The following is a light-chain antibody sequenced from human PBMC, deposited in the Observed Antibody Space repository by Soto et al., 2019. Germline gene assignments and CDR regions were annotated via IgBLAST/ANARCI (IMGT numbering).Light chain of an antibody. CDR1: SSNIGATYH. V-gene: IGLV1-40*01. Sequence: QPVLTQPPSVSGARGQRVTISCTGSSSNIGATYHVHWYQQLPGTAPKLLIYGNSNRPSGVPDRFSGSKSGTSASLAITGLQAEDEADYFCQSYDSSLSGSVFGGGTKLTVL. CDR3: QSYDSSLSGSV. J-gene: IGLJ3*02. CDR2: GNS.